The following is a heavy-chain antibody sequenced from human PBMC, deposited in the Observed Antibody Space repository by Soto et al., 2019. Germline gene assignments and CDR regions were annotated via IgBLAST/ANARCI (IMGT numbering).Heavy chain of an antibody. CDR3: ARAEQWLVPIYYFDY. D-gene: IGHD6-19*01. Sequence: QVQLVESGGGVVQPGRSLRLSCAASGFTFSSYGMHWVRQAPGKGLEWVAVIWYDGSNKYYADSVKGRFTISRDNSKNMLYLQMNSLRAEDTAVYYCARAEQWLVPIYYFDYWGQGTLVTVSS. CDR1: GFTFSSYG. V-gene: IGHV3-33*01. CDR2: IWYDGSNK. J-gene: IGHJ4*02.